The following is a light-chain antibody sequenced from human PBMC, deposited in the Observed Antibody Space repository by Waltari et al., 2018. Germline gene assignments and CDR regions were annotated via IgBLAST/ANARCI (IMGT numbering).Light chain of an antibody. V-gene: IGLV2-11*01. Sequence: QSALTQPRSVSGSPGQSVTISCTGTSSDVGGYNYVSWYQQHPGKAPKLMISDVSKRPSGVTDRFAGAKSGNTASLTISGRQADDEADYYCCSYAGSYSWVFGGGTKLTVL. CDR2: DVS. J-gene: IGLJ3*02. CDR1: SSDVGGYNY. CDR3: CSYAGSYSWV.